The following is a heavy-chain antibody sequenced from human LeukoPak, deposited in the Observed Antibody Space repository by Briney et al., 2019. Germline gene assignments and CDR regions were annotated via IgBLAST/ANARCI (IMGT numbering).Heavy chain of an antibody. V-gene: IGHV3-9*03. CDR1: GFTFSNYA. CDR3: AKGHDYGDYGLQAFDI. J-gene: IGHJ3*02. CDR2: ISWNSGSI. Sequence: PGGSLRLSCAASGFTFSNYAMHWVRQAPGKGLEWVSGISWNSGSIGYADSVKGRFTISRDNAKNSLYLQMNSLRAEDMALYYCAKGHDYGDYGLQAFDIWGQGTMVTVSS. D-gene: IGHD4-17*01.